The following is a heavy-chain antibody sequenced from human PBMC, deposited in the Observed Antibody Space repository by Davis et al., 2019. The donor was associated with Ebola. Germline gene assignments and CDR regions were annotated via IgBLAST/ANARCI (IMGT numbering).Heavy chain of an antibody. D-gene: IGHD6-13*01. J-gene: IGHJ6*02. CDR1: GGSFSGYY. V-gene: IGHV4-34*01. CDR2: INHSGST. CDR3: ASLGGIAAAGTLYYYYGMDV. Sequence: SETLSLTCAVYGGSFSGYYWSWIRQPPGKGLEWIGEINHSGSTNYNPSLKSRVTISVDTSKNQFSLKLSSLTAADTAVYYCASLGGIAAAGTLYYYYGMDVWGQGTTVTVSS.